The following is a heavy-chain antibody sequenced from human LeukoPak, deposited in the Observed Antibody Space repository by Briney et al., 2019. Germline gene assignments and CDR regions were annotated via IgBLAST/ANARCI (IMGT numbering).Heavy chain of an antibody. CDR1: GYTFTGYY. J-gene: IGHJ5*02. CDR2: INPSTGGT. V-gene: IGHV1-2*02. Sequence: ASVKVSCKASGYTFTGYYMRWVRQAPGQGLEWMGWINPSTGGTNYAQKFQGRVTMTRDTSISTAYMELSRLKSDDTAVYYCARTVVPAAINWFDPWGQGTLVTVSS. CDR3: ARTVVPAAINWFDP. D-gene: IGHD2-2*01.